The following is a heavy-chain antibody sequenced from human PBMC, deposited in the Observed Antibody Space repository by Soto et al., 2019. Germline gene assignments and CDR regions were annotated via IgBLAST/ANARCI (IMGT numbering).Heavy chain of an antibody. V-gene: IGHV2-5*02. J-gene: IGHJ4*02. CDR1: GFSLSTSGVG. CDR3: AHTELGTKLDY. D-gene: IGHD7-27*01. CDR2: IYWDDDK. Sequence: QITLKESGPTLVKHTQTLTLTCTFSGFSLSTSGVGVGWIRQPPGKALEWLALIYWDDDKRYSPSLKSRLTITKDTSKNQVVLTMTNMDPVDTATYYCAHTELGTKLDYWGQGTLVTVSS.